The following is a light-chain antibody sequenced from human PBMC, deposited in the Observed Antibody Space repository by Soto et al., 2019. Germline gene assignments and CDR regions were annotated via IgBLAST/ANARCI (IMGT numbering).Light chain of an antibody. CDR3: LQDYNYPWT. Sequence: AIRMTQSPSSLSASVGDRVTITCRASQGIRNDLGWYQQKKGKAPKILIYAASSLQSGVPSRFSGSGSGTDFTLAISSLQPEDFETYYCLQDYNYPWTFGQGTKVDIK. V-gene: IGKV1-6*01. CDR2: AAS. J-gene: IGKJ1*01. CDR1: QGIRND.